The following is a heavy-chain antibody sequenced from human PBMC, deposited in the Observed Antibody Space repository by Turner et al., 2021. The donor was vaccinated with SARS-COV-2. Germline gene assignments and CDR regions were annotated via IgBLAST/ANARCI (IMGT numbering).Heavy chain of an antibody. CDR3: AKGVRGAMIVVVIPYFDY. J-gene: IGHJ4*02. V-gene: IGHV3-23*01. CDR1: GFTFSSFA. CDR2: ISGSGSGT. D-gene: IGHD3-22*01. Sequence: EVQLLESGGGLVQPGGSLRLSCAASGFTFSSFAMSWVRQAPGKGLEWVAAISGSGSGTDYADSVKGRFTISRDNSKNTLYLQMNSLRAEDTAVYYCAKGVRGAMIVVVIPYFDYWGQGTLVTVSS.